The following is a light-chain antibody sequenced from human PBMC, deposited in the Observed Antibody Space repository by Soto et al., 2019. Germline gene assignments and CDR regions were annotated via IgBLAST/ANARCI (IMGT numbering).Light chain of an antibody. J-gene: IGKJ2*01. Sequence: EIVMTQSPATLSVSPGERATLSCRASQSVSSNLAWYQQKPGQAPRLLIYGASTRATGIPARFSGSGSGTEFTLTISSLQSEDFAVYYCQQYNKWPPMYIFGQGTKLEIK. CDR3: QQYNKWPPMYI. CDR1: QSVSSN. CDR2: GAS. V-gene: IGKV3-15*01.